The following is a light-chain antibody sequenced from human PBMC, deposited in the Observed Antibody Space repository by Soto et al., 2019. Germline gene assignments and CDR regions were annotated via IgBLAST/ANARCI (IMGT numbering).Light chain of an antibody. CDR1: TSDIGGSKY. Sequence: QSALTQPASVSGSPGQSITISCIGTTSDIGGSKYVSWYQQYPGKAPKLIIYEVFNRPSGFSNRFSGSKSGNTASLTISGLQAEDEADYYCSSSTTSSPLVVFGGGTKLTVL. V-gene: IGLV2-14*01. CDR2: EVF. CDR3: SSSTTSSPLVV. J-gene: IGLJ2*01.